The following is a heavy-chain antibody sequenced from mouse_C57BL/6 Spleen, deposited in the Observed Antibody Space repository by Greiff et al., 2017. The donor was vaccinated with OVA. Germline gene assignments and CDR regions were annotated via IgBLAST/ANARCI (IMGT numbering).Heavy chain of an antibody. J-gene: IGHJ3*01. D-gene: IGHD1-2*01. V-gene: IGHV1-81*01. CDR1: GYTFTSYG. CDR2: IYPRSGNT. Sequence: QVQLQQSGAELARPGASVKLSCKASGYTFTSYGISWVKQRTGQGLEWIGEIYPRSGNTYYNEKFKGKATITADTSSNTAYLQLSSLTSEDTAVYYCATAFWFAYWGQGTLVTVSA. CDR3: ATAFWFAY.